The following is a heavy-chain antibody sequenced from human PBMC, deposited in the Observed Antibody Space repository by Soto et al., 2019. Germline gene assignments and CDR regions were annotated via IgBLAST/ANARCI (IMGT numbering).Heavy chain of an antibody. CDR3: ARLVVPAAMRGGIYYYYGMDV. J-gene: IGHJ6*02. CDR2: IYYSGST. V-gene: IGHV4-59*01. Sequence: SETLSLTCTVSGGSISSYYWSWIRQPPGKGLEWIGYIYYSGSTNYNPSLKSRVTISVDTSKNPFSLKLSSLTAADTAVYYCARLVVPAAMRGGIYYYYGMDVWGQGTTVTVSS. CDR1: GGSISSYY. D-gene: IGHD2-2*01.